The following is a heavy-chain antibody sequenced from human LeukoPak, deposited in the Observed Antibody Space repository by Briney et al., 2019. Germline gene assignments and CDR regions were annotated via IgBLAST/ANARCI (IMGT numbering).Heavy chain of an antibody. CDR3: ARLSFGWYPFDY. J-gene: IGHJ4*02. CDR2: IYYSGST. D-gene: IGHD6-19*01. V-gene: IGHV4-39*01. Sequence: SETLSLTCTVSGGSISSSSYYWGWIRQPLGKWLEWIGSIYYSGSTYYNPSLKSRVTISVDTSKNQFSLKLSSVTAADMAVYYCARLSFGWYPFDYWGQGTLVTVSS. CDR1: GGSISSSSYY.